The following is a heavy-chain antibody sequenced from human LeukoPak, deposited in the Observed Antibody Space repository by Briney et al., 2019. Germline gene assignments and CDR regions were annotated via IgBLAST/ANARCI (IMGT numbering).Heavy chain of an antibody. Sequence: PSETLSLTCTVSSGSISTYYWSWIRQPPGKGLEWMGYIFYSGGTTYNPSLSSRLTISVDTSKNQFSLELSSVTAADTAVYYCARQGTSGSYLTGLDVWGQGTTVTVSS. CDR1: SGSISTYY. CDR3: ARQGTSGSYLTGLDV. V-gene: IGHV4-59*08. CDR2: IFYSGGT. J-gene: IGHJ6*02. D-gene: IGHD3-22*01.